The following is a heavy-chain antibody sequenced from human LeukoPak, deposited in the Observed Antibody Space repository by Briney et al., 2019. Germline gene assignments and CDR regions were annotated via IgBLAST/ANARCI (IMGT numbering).Heavy chain of an antibody. D-gene: IGHD2-2*01. CDR2: ISGSGGST. CDR1: GFTFSSCA. CDR3: AKVGGYCSSTSCSYYYYMDV. V-gene: IGHV3-23*01. J-gene: IGHJ6*03. Sequence: GGSLRLFCAAAGFTFSSCAMSWVRQAPGRGGEGGSAISGSGGSTYYADSVKGRFTISRNNSKNTLYLQMNSLRAEDTAVYYCAKVGGYCSSTSCSYYYYMDVWGKGTTVTVSS.